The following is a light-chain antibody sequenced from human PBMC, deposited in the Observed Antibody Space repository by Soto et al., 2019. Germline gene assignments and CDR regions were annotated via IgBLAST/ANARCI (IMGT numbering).Light chain of an antibody. V-gene: IGLV2-14*01. J-gene: IGLJ1*01. CDR1: SGDIGDYNY. CDR3: CSYTRSGTLT. CDR2: DVS. Sequence: QSVLTQPASVSGSPGQSITISCVGTSGDIGDYNYVSWYQQHPGKVPKVIIYDVSNRPSGVSYRFSGTKSGNTASLTVSGLKPDDEADYYSCSYTRSGTLTFGTGIKVTVL.